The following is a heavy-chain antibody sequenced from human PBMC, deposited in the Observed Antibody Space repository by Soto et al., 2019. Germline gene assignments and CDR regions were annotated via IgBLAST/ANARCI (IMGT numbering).Heavy chain of an antibody. Sequence: HPGGSLRLSCAASGFTFSSYWMHWVRQAPGKGLVWVSRINSDGSSTSYADSVKGRFTISRDNAKNTLYLQMNSLRAEDTAVYYCARESRRYRVAYWGQGTLVTVSS. V-gene: IGHV3-74*01. D-gene: IGHD6-19*01. J-gene: IGHJ4*02. CDR3: ARESRRYRVAY. CDR1: GFTFSSYW. CDR2: INSDGSST.